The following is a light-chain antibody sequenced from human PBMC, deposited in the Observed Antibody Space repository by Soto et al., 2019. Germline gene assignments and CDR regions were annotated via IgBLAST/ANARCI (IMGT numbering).Light chain of an antibody. CDR3: AAWDGSLNGVL. J-gene: IGLJ2*01. V-gene: IGLV1-44*01. CDR1: SSNIGTNT. Sequence: QPVLTQPPSASGTPGQRVTISCSGSSSNIGTNTVNWYQQLPGSAPNFLIYSNNQRPSGVPDRFSGSKSGTSASLAISGLQPDDEADYYCAAWDGSLNGVLFGGGTKLTVL. CDR2: SNN.